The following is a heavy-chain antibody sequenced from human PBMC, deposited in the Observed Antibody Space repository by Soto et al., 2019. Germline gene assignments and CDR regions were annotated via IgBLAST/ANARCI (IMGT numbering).Heavy chain of an antibody. CDR1: GFTFNGYA. V-gene: IGHV3-23*01. J-gene: IGHJ4*02. CDR3: AKDHLGGAVADSFDY. CDR2: VTSGGTTT. D-gene: IGHD6-19*01. Sequence: DVHLLESGGGLVQPGGSLRLSCTASGFTFNGYAMNWVRQAPGKGLEWVSAVTSGGTTTYYADSVKGRFTISRDNSRSTVYLQMNRLGVEDTAIYYCAKDHLGGAVADSFDYWGRGTLVTVSS.